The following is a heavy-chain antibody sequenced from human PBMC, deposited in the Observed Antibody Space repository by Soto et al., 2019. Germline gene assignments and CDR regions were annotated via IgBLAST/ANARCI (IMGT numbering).Heavy chain of an antibody. CDR1: GGSFSGYY. CDR2: INHSGST. CDR3: ARSSCSSTSCYWGAAGSHFDY. D-gene: IGHD2-2*01. J-gene: IGHJ4*02. V-gene: IGHV4-34*01. Sequence: QVQLQQWGAGLLKPSETLSLTCAVYGGSFSGYYWSWIRQPPGKGLEWIGEINHSGSTNYNPSLNSLVIISVDTPKNQFSLKLSAVTAADTAVYYCARSSCSSTSCYWGAAGSHFDYWGQGTLVTVS.